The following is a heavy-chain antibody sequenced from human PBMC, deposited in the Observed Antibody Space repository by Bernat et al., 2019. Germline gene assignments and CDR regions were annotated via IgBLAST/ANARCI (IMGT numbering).Heavy chain of an antibody. V-gene: IGHV3-30-3*01. Sequence: QVQLVESGGGVVQPGRSLRLSCAAPGFTFSSHKMHWVRQAPGKGLEWVALILYDGDNKYYADSVKGRFTISRDNSKNTLDLQMNSLETEDTAVYYCVREGNGLDVWGRGTMVTVSS. CDR2: ILYDGDNK. J-gene: IGHJ3*01. CDR3: VREGNGLDV. CDR1: GFTFSSHK.